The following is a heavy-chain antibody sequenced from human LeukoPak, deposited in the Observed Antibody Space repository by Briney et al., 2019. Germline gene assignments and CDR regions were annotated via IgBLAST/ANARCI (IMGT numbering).Heavy chain of an antibody. Sequence: PGGSLRLSCTASGFTFGDYAMNWFRQAPGKGLEWVGFIRSKAYGGTTEYAASVKGRFTISRDDSESIAYLQMNSLKTEDTAVYYCTRGSDTIFGVARDGFDYWGQGTVVTVSS. CDR1: GFTFGDYA. J-gene: IGHJ4*02. CDR3: TRGSDTIFGVARDGFDY. D-gene: IGHD3-3*01. V-gene: IGHV3-49*03. CDR2: IRSKAYGGTT.